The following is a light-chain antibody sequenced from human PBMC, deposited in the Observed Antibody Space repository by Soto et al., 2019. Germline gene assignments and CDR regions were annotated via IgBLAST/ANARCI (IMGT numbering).Light chain of an antibody. V-gene: IGKV3-20*01. CDR2: GAS. Sequence: DIVLTQSPGTLSLSPGERATLSCRASQSVNSDFLAWYKQRPGQAPRLLIYGASNRATDIPDRFSGSGSGTDFTLTISRLEPEDFAVYYCQQYGSSPRTFGQGTKLEIK. CDR3: QQYGSSPRT. CDR1: QSVNSDF. J-gene: IGKJ2*01.